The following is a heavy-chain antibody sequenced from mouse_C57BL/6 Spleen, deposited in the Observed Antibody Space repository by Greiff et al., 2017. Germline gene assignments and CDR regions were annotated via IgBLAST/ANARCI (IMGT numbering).Heavy chain of an antibody. J-gene: IGHJ1*03. CDR2: ISDGGSYT. D-gene: IGHD2-5*01. CDR1: GFTFSSYA. Sequence: EVKVVESGGGLVKPGGSLKLSCAASGFTFSSYAMSWVRQTPEKRLEWVATISDGGSYTYYPDNVKGRFTISRDNAKNNLYLQMSHLKSEDTAMYYCARGGGSNFWYFDVWGTGTTVTVSS. CDR3: ARGGGSNFWYFDV. V-gene: IGHV5-4*03.